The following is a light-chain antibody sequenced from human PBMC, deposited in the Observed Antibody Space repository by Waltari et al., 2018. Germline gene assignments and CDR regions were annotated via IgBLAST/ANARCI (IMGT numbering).Light chain of an antibody. Sequence: QSALTQPASVSGSPGQSITISCTGAGPDIGDFKYVSWYQQHPGKAPKHLFYDVTNRPSGVSDRFSGSKSGNAASRILSGLQAGDEADYYCGSYTITSLVVFGGGTRLTVL. CDR3: GSYTITSLVV. CDR1: GPDIGDFKY. J-gene: IGLJ2*01. CDR2: DVT. V-gene: IGLV2-14*03.